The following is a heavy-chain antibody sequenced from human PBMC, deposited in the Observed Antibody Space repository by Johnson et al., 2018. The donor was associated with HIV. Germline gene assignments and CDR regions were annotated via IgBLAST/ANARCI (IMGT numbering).Heavy chain of an antibody. CDR3: ARDLAGTERGNAFDI. V-gene: IGHV3-30*03. CDR1: GFTISSYG. D-gene: IGHD1-1*01. J-gene: IGHJ3*02. CDR2: ISYGGSNK. Sequence: QVHLVESGGGVVQPGRSLRLSCAASGFTISSYGMHWVRQAPGKGLEWVAVISYGGSNKYYADSVKGRFTISRDNSKNTLYLQMNSLRAEDTAVYYCARDLAGTERGNAFDIWGQGTMVTVSS.